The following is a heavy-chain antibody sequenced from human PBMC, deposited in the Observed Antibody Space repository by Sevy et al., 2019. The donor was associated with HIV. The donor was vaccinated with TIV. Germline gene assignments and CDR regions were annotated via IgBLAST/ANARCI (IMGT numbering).Heavy chain of an antibody. CDR3: AKGTANAGYYFDY. J-gene: IGHJ4*02. CDR1: GFTLRNYA. V-gene: IGHV3-23*01. Sequence: GGSLRLSCAASGFTLRNYAVNWVRQAPGKGLEWVSGAVGVDDTTYYADSVKGRFIISRDDSKNTLYLQMTSLTAEDTAVYFCAKGTANAGYYFDYWGRGTLVTVSS. D-gene: IGHD1-7*01. CDR2: AVGVDDTT.